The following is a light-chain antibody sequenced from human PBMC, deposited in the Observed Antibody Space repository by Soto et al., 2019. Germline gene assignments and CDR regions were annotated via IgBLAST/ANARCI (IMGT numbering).Light chain of an antibody. CDR2: AAS. Sequence: DIQMTQSPSSLSASVGDRVTITCRAIQTSSTYLNWYQQKPGKAPNLLIDAASSLQSGVPSRFSGSGSGTDFTLTISSLQPEDFSTYYCQQSHGLPYIFCQGTNLEIK. V-gene: IGKV1-39*01. J-gene: IGKJ2*01. CDR3: QQSHGLPYI. CDR1: QTSSTY.